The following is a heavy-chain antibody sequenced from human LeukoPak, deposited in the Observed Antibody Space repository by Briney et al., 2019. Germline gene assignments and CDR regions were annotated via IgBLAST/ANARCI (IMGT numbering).Heavy chain of an antibody. CDR2: ISSTGGSI. V-gene: IGHV3-11*01. J-gene: IGHJ4*02. CDR3: ARAGLYYYDSSGYYPDKYYFDY. D-gene: IGHD3-22*01. CDR1: GFTFSDYY. Sequence: PGGSLRLSCAASGFTFSDYYLSWLRQAPGKGLEWVSYISSTGGSIYYADSVKGRFTISRDNAKNSLYLQMNSLRAEDTAVYYCARAGLYYYDSSGYYPDKYYFDYWGQGTLVTVSS.